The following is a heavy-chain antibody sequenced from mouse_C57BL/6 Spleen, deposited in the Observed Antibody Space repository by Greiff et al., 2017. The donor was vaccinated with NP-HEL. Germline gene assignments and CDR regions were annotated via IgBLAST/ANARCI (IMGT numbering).Heavy chain of an antibody. D-gene: IGHD1-1*01. CDR3: ARHYYYGSSYGYFDV. CDR1: GFTFSSYT. Sequence: EVQLVESGGGLVKPGGSLKLSCAASGFTFSSYTMSWVRQTPEKRLEWVATISGGGGNTYYPDSVKGRFTISRDNAKNTLYLQMSRLRSEETALYYCARHYYYGSSYGYFDVWGTGTTVTVSS. J-gene: IGHJ1*03. CDR2: ISGGGGNT. V-gene: IGHV5-9*01.